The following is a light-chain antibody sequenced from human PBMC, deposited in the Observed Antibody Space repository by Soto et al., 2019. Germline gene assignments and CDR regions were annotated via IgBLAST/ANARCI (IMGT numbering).Light chain of an antibody. V-gene: IGKV3-15*01. CDR3: QQYNSWPRT. CDR1: QRVGND. CDR2: GAS. Sequence: ETVMTQSPATLSVSPGQGATLSCRASQRVGNDLAWYQQKAGHAPRLLIYGASTRATASPARFSASGSGTEFTLTITSRQAEDVAVFYYQQYNSWPRTFGGGTKVDIK. J-gene: IGKJ4*01.